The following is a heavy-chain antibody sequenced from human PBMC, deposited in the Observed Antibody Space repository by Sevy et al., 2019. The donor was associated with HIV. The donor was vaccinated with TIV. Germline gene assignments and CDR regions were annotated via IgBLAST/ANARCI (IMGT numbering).Heavy chain of an antibody. J-gene: IGHJ5*02. CDR3: ARQWIQLSPKSKQNWFDP. V-gene: IGHV4-39*01. CDR2: IYYSGST. Sequence: SETLSLTCTVSGGSISSSSYYWGWIRQPPGKGLEWIGSIYYSGSTYYHPSLKSRVTISVDTSKNQFPLKLSSVTAADTAVYYCARQWIQLSPKSKQNWFDPWGQGTLVTVSS. CDR1: GGSISSSSYY. D-gene: IGHD5-18*01.